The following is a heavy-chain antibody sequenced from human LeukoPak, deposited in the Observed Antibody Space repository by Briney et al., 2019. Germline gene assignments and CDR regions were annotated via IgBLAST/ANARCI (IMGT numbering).Heavy chain of an antibody. CDR1: GYTFTSYD. V-gene: IGHV1-8*01. CDR3: ARGAPGSYCSGGSCPYFDY. Sequence: ASVKVSCKASGYTFTSYDVNWVRQATGQGLEWMGWVNPNSGHTGYAQRFQGRVTVTTNTSISTAYMELSSLRSEDTAVYYCARGAPGSYCSGGSCPYFDYWGQGTLVSVSS. CDR2: VNPNSGHT. J-gene: IGHJ4*02. D-gene: IGHD2-15*01.